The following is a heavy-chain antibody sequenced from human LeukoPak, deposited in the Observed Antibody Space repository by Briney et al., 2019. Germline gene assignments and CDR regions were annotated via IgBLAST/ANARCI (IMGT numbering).Heavy chain of an antibody. V-gene: IGHV3-74*01. J-gene: IGHJ3*01. Sequence: GGSLRLSCAASGFTFGNYWMHWVRQAPGKGLVWVSRINSDGSSTHYADSVKGRFTISRDNAKNTLYLQVNSLRAEDTAVYYCARDSTFRGTGPNVWGQGTMVIVSS. CDR3: ARDSTFRGTGPNV. D-gene: IGHD2-8*02. CDR2: INSDGSST. CDR1: GFTFGNYW.